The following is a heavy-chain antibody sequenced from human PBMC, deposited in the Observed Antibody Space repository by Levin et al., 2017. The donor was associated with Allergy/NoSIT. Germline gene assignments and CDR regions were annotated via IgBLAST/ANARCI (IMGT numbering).Heavy chain of an antibody. V-gene: IGHV4-34*01. CDR2: INHSGST. CDR3: ARGQPKFGY. D-gene: IGHD2-2*01. CDR1: GGSFSGYY. J-gene: IGHJ4*02. Sequence: SETLSLTCAVYGGSFSGYYWSWTRQPPGKGLEWIGEINHSGSTNYNPSLKSRVTISVDTSKNQFSLKLSSVTAADTAVYYCARGQPKFGYWGQGTLVTVSS.